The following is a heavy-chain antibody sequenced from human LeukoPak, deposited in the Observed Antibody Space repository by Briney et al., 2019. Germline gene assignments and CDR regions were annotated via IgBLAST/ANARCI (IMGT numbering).Heavy chain of an antibody. V-gene: IGHV3-33*01. CDR1: GFTFSNYG. J-gene: IGHJ1*01. CDR3: ARDASDTAMVGYFQH. D-gene: IGHD5-18*01. Sequence: GRSLRLSRAASGFTFSNYGMHWVRQAPGKGLEWVAVIWYDGSNKYYADSVKGRFTISRDNSKIILYLQINSLRAEDTAVYYCARDASDTAMVGYFQHWGQGTLVTVSS. CDR2: IWYDGSNK.